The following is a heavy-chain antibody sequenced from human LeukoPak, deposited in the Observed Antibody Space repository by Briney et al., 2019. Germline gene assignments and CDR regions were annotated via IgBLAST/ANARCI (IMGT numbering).Heavy chain of an antibody. CDR3: ARESRVYGSGARQQIRGGDAFDI. V-gene: IGHV6-1*01. D-gene: IGHD3-10*01. Sequence: PSQTLSLTCAISGDSVSSNSAAWNWIRQSPSRGLEWLGRTYYRSKWYNDYAVSVKSRITINPDTSKNQFSLQLNSVTPEDTAVYYCARESRVYGSGARQQIRGGDAFDIWGQGTMVTVSS. CDR1: GDSVSSNSAA. CDR2: TYYRSKWYN. J-gene: IGHJ3*02.